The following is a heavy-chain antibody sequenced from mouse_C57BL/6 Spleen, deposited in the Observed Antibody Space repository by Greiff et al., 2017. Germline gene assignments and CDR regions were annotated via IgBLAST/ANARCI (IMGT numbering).Heavy chain of an antibody. V-gene: IGHV1-82*01. CDR1: GYAFSSSW. CDR3: ARLGPREAMDY. CDR2: IYPGDGDT. J-gene: IGHJ4*01. Sequence: QVQLKQSGPELVKPGASVKISCKASGYAFSSSWMNWVKQRPGKGLEWIGRIYPGDGDTNYNGKFKGKATLTADKSSSTAYMQLSSLTSEDSAVYFCARLGPREAMDYWGQGTSVTVSS.